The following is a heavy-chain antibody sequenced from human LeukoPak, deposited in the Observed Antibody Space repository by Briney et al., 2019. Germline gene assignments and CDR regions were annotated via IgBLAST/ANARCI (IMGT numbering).Heavy chain of an antibody. CDR1: GFTFSSYA. Sequence: GGSLRLSYAASGFTFSSYAMSWVRQAPGKGLEWVSAISGSGGSTYYADSVKGRFTISRDNSKNTLYLQMNSLRAEDTAVYYCAKDHEQWLVRTEYMDVWGKGTTVTVSS. J-gene: IGHJ6*03. CDR3: AKDHEQWLVRTEYMDV. D-gene: IGHD6-19*01. V-gene: IGHV3-23*01. CDR2: ISGSGGST.